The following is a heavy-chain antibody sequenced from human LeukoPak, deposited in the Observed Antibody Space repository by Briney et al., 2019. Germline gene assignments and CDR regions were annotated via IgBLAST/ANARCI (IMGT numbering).Heavy chain of an antibody. Sequence: PSETLSLTCTVSGGSISSGGYYWSWIRQHPGKGLEWIGYIYYSGSTYYNPSLKSRVTISVDTSTNQFSLKLSSVTAADTAVYYCALIEGANYYDSSGSHRAFDIWGQGTMVTVSS. J-gene: IGHJ3*02. CDR2: IYYSGST. V-gene: IGHV4-31*03. CDR1: GGSISSGGYY. D-gene: IGHD3-22*01. CDR3: ALIEGANYYDSSGSHRAFDI.